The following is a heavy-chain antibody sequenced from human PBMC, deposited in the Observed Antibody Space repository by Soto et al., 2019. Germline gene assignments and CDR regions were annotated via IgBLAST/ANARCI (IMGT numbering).Heavy chain of an antibody. CDR1: GYTFTSYD. Sequence: GASVKVSCKASGYTFTSYDINWVRQATGQGLEWMGWMNPNSGNTGYAQKFQGRVTMTRNTSISTAYMELSSLRSEDTAVYYCARGYSSPSKYYYYMDVWGKGTTVNVSS. D-gene: IGHD6-6*01. V-gene: IGHV1-8*01. J-gene: IGHJ6*03. CDR2: MNPNSGNT. CDR3: ARGYSSPSKYYYYMDV.